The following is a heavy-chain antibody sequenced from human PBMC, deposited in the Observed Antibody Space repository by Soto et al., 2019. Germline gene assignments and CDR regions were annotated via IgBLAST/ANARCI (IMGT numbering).Heavy chain of an antibody. J-gene: IGHJ4*02. D-gene: IGHD6-19*01. CDR3: ASLDTSGWVVEV. V-gene: IGHV4-34*01. Sequence: QVQLQQWGAGLLKPSETLSLTCAVYGRSFSNPYYYWIWIRQPPGKGLEWIGEVNHSGSTNYTPSLKSRVTISLATSTNHFYLRLTSVTAADTAVYSCASLDTSGWVVEVWGQGTLVTVSS. CDR2: VNHSGST. CDR1: GRSFSNPYYY.